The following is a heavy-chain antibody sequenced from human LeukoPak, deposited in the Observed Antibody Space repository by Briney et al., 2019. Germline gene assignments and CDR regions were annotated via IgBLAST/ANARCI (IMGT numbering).Heavy chain of an antibody. J-gene: IGHJ4*02. CDR3: TTTSTAVAGPFDY. D-gene: IGHD6-19*01. Sequence: PGGSLRLSCAASGFTFSNAWMSWVRQAPGKGLEWVGRIKSKTDGGTTDYAAPVKGRFTISRDDSKNTLYLQMNSLKTEDTAVYYCTTTSTAVAGPFDYWGQGTLVTVSS. CDR1: GFTFSNAW. CDR2: IKSKTDGGTT. V-gene: IGHV3-15*01.